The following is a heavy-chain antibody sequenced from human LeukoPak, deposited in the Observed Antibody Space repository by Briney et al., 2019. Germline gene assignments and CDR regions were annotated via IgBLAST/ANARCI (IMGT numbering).Heavy chain of an antibody. CDR2: IYYSGST. CDR3: ARGVVIAPQTFDY. CDR1: GESISGFY. V-gene: IGHV4-59*01. J-gene: IGHJ4*02. D-gene: IGHD2-21*01. Sequence: SETLSLTCTVSGESISGFYWTWIRQPPGKGLEWIGYIYYSGSTNYNPSLKSRVTISVDTSKNQFSLELSSVTAADTAVYYCARGVVIAPQTFDYWGQGTLVTVSS.